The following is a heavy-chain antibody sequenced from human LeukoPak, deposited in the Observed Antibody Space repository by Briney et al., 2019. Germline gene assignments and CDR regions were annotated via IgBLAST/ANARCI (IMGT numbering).Heavy chain of an antibody. Sequence: GGSLRLSCAASGFTFTNYAMHWIRQAPGKGLEWVAVISYDETNKYYEDSVKGRFTISRDSSKNTLYLQMSSLRDEDTAVYYCAKNNDYGGSYWYFDLWGRGTLVTVSS. V-gene: IGHV3-30*04. CDR1: GFTFTNYA. D-gene: IGHD4-23*01. CDR3: AKNNDYGGSYWYFDL. J-gene: IGHJ2*01. CDR2: ISYDETNK.